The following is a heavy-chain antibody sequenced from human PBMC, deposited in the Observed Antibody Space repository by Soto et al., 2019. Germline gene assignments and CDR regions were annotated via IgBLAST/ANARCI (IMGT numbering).Heavy chain of an antibody. Sequence: QVQLVESGGGVVQPGRSLRLSCAASGFTFSSYGMHWVRQAPGKGLEWVAVIWYDGSNKYYADSVKGRFTISRDNSKNTLELQMNSLRAEDTAVYYCARISYLCGGGGCYFDYWGQGTLVTVSS. J-gene: IGHJ4*02. CDR1: GFTFSSYG. V-gene: IGHV3-33*01. CDR2: IWYDGSNK. D-gene: IGHD2-15*01. CDR3: ARISYLCGGGGCYFDY.